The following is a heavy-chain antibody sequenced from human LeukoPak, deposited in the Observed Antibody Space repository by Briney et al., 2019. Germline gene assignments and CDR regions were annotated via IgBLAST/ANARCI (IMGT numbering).Heavy chain of an antibody. J-gene: IGHJ4*02. CDR3: ARTVENYFDY. Sequence: SQTLSLTCTVSGDSVTSGGYFWTWIRQHPGKGLEWIGYISDSGTTSYNPSLKSRVSISVATSNNQFSLRLSSVTAADTAVYYCARTVENYFDYWGQGTLVTVSS. CDR2: ISDSGTT. CDR1: GDSVTSGGYF. D-gene: IGHD6-19*01. V-gene: IGHV4-31*03.